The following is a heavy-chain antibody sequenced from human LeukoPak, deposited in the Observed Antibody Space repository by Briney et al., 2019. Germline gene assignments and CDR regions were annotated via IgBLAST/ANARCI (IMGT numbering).Heavy chain of an antibody. V-gene: IGHV4-34*01. CDR2: INHSGST. J-gene: IGHJ4*02. CDR3: ARVRYCSTNRCYDREFDN. CDR1: DGSFSGYY. Sequence: PSETLSLTCAVYDGSFSGYYWSWIRQPSGKGLEWIGEINHSGSTNYNPSLKSRVTISVDTSKNQFSLKLNSVTAADTAVYYCARVRYCSTNRCYDREFDNWGQGTLVTVSS. D-gene: IGHD2-2*01.